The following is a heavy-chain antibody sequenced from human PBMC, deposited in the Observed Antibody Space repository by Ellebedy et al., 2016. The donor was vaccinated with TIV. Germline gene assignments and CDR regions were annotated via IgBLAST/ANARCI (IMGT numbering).Heavy chain of an antibody. CDR1: GYTFSSSK. J-gene: IGHJ4*02. CDR2: MNPNSGNT. D-gene: IGHD3-10*01. CDR3: ARGRGYYDSKSYYKGHDY. Sequence: AASVKVSCKASGYTFSSSKMHWVRQAPGQRLEWMGWMNPNSGNTGHAQNFQGRVTMTRNTSISTAYMELSSLRSEDTAVYYCARGRGYYDSKSYYKGHDYWGQGTLVTVSS. V-gene: IGHV1-8*02.